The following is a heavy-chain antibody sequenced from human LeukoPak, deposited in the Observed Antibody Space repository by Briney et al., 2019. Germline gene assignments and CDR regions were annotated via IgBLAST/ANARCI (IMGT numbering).Heavy chain of an antibody. J-gene: IGHJ5*02. CDR1: GGSITSSY. CDR3: ARDPLGNNWFDP. D-gene: IGHD2/OR15-2a*01. CDR2: ISYSGNT. Sequence: SETLPLTCTVSGGSITSSYWSWIRQPPGKGLEWIGYISYSGNTNYNPSLESRVTISLGTPKNQFSLRLSSVTAADTAVYYCARDPLGNNWFDPWGQGTLVTVSS. V-gene: IGHV4-59*01.